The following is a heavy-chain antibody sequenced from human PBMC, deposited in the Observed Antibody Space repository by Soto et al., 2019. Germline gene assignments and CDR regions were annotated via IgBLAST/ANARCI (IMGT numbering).Heavy chain of an antibody. CDR2: ISYDGSNK. CDR1: GFTFSSYA. J-gene: IGHJ4*02. CDR3: ARDLSIAVAGTLLGFDY. D-gene: IGHD6-19*01. Sequence: PGGSLRLSCAASGFTFSSYAMHWVRQAPGKGLEWVAVISYDGSNKYYADSVKGRFTISRDNSKNTLYLQMNSLRAEDTAVYYCARDLSIAVAGTLLGFDYWGQGTLVTVSS. V-gene: IGHV3-30-3*01.